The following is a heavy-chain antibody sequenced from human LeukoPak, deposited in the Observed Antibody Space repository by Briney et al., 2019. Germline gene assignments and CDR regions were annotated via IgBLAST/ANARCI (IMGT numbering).Heavy chain of an antibody. J-gene: IGHJ4*02. Sequence: ASVKVSCKASGYTFTRYYLHWVRQAPGRGLEWMGIINPSGGSTRYAQKFQGRVTMTRDTSTSTVYMELKSLRSEDTAIYYCARWSNTSPGGFDSWGQGSLVTVSS. CDR3: ARWSNTSPGGFDS. CDR2: INPSGGST. V-gene: IGHV1-46*01. CDR1: GYTFTRYY. D-gene: IGHD3-16*01.